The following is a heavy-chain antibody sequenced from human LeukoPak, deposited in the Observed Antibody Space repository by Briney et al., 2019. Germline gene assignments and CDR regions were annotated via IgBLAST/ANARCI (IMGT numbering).Heavy chain of an antibody. CDR2: IYYSGTT. CDR3: ARDRYWFDP. V-gene: IGHV4-59*12. J-gene: IGHJ5*02. Sequence: SETLSLTCTVSGGSISSYYWSWIRQPPGKGLEWIGYIYYSGTTNYNPSLKSRVTISVDTSKNQFSLKLSSVTAADTAVYYCARDRYWFDPWGHGTQVTVSS. CDR1: GGSISSYY.